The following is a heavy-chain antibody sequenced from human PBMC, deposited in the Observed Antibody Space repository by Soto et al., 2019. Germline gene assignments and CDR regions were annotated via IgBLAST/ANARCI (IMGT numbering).Heavy chain of an antibody. V-gene: IGHV1-18*01. CDR3: ARSGTTRYYYYMDV. Sequence: ASVKVSCKASGYTVTSYGISWVRQAPGQGLEWMGWISAYNGNTNYAQKLQGRVTMTTDTSTSTAYMELRSLRSDVTAVYYCARSGTTRYYYYMDVWGKGTTVTVSS. CDR2: ISAYNGNT. D-gene: IGHD1-1*01. J-gene: IGHJ6*03. CDR1: GYTVTSYG.